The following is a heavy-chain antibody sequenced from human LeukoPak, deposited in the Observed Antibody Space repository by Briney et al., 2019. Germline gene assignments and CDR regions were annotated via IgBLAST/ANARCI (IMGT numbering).Heavy chain of an antibody. Sequence: GGSLRLSCAASGFTFDDYGMSWVRQAPGKGLEWVSGINWNGGSTGYADSVKGRFTISRDNAKNSLYLQMNSLRAEDTALYYCARLTIFGVPYMADAFDIWGQGTMVTVSS. CDR1: GFTFDDYG. D-gene: IGHD3-3*01. CDR2: INWNGGST. V-gene: IGHV3-20*04. J-gene: IGHJ3*02. CDR3: ARLTIFGVPYMADAFDI.